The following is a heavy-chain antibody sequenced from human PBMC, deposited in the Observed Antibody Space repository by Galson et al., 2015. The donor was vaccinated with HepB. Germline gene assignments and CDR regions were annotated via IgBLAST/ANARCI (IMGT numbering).Heavy chain of an antibody. CDR1: GFIFSSYA. CDR2: ISYDENNE. Sequence: SLRLSCAASGFIFSSYAMHWVRQAPGKGLEWVAVISYDENNEYYADSVKGRFTVSRDNSKNTLYLQMNSLRAEDTAVYYCAGDHSYSVAAPLFYYWGQGTLVTVSS. V-gene: IGHV3-30-3*01. CDR3: AGDHSYSVAAPLFYY. J-gene: IGHJ4*02. D-gene: IGHD2-15*01.